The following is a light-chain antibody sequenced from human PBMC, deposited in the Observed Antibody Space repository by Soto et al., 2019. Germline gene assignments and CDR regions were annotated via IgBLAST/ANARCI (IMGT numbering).Light chain of an antibody. Sequence: QLVLTQSPSASASLGASVKLTCTLSSGHSSYAIAWHQQQPEKGPRYLMKVNSNGSHSKGDGIPDRFSGSSSGAERYLTNSSLQSEDEADYYCQTWGSGIRVVFGGGTMLTVL. CDR3: QTWGSGIRVV. V-gene: IGLV4-69*01. CDR2: VNSNGSH. CDR1: SGHSSYA. J-gene: IGLJ2*01.